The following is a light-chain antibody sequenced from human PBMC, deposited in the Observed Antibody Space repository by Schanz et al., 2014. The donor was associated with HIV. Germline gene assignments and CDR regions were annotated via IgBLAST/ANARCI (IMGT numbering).Light chain of an antibody. Sequence: EIVMTQSPATLSVSPGERATLSCRASQSVSSNLAWYQQKPGLAPRLLIYGASSRATGIPDRFSGSGSGTDFTLTISRLQPEDFAVYYCQHYGSSFGPGTKVDIK. CDR3: QHYGSS. CDR1: QSVSSN. J-gene: IGKJ3*01. CDR2: GAS. V-gene: IGKV3D-20*01.